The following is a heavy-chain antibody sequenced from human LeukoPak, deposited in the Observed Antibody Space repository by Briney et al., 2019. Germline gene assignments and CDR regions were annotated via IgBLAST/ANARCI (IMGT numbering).Heavy chain of an antibody. D-gene: IGHD6-19*01. CDR3: ARHQDGRQWLGLYYYYGMDV. CDR2: INPSGGST. J-gene: IGHJ6*02. Sequence: VASVKVSCKASGYTFTSYYMHWVRQAPGQGLEWMGIINPSGGSTSYAQKFQGRVTMTRDTSTSTVYMELSSLRSEDTAVYYCARHQDGRQWLGLYYYYGMDVWGQGTTVTVSS. CDR1: GYTFTSYY. V-gene: IGHV1-46*01.